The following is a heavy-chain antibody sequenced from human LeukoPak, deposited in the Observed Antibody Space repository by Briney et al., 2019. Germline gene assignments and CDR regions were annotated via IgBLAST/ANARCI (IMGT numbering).Heavy chain of an antibody. V-gene: IGHV4-34*01. CDR2: INHSGST. CDR1: GGSFSGYY. Sequence: SETLSLTCAVYGGSFSGYYWSWIRQPPGKGLEWIGEINHSGSTYYNPSLKSRVTISVDTSKNQFSLKLSSVTAADTAVYYCARDGNGSGSYYIGYYYYMDVWGKGTTVTVSS. D-gene: IGHD3-10*01. CDR3: ARDGNGSGSYYIGYYYYMDV. J-gene: IGHJ6*03.